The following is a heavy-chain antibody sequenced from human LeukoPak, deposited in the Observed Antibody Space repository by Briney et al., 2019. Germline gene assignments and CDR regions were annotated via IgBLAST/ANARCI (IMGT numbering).Heavy chain of an antibody. CDR2: ISGSGGST. D-gene: IGHD6-19*01. Sequence: GGSLRLSCAASGFTFSSYAMSWVRQAPGKGLEWVSAISGSGGSTYYADSVKGRFTISRDNSKNTLYLQMNSLRAEDTAVYYCAKVAYSSGWSPGYFQHWGQGTLVTVSS. J-gene: IGHJ1*01. V-gene: IGHV3-23*01. CDR1: GFTFSSYA. CDR3: AKVAYSSGWSPGYFQH.